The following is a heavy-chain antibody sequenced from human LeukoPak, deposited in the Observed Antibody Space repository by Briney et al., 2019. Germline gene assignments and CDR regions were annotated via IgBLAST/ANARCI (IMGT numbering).Heavy chain of an antibody. J-gene: IGHJ3*02. V-gene: IGHV4-34*01. CDR3: ARGSETELPDAFDI. CDR1: GGSFSGYY. Sequence: PSETLSLTCAVYGGSFSGYYLSWIRQPPGKGLEWIGEINHSGSTNYNPSLKRRVIISVDTSKNQFSLKLSSVTAADTAVYYCARGSETELPDAFDIWGQGTMVTVSS. D-gene: IGHD1-26*01. CDR2: INHSGST.